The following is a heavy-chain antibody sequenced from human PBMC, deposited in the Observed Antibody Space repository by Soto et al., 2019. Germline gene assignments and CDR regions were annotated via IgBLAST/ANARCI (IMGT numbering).Heavy chain of an antibody. CDR3: ARTLYGDNADY. V-gene: IGHV1-8*01. CDR1: GYTFTSYD. J-gene: IGHJ4*02. D-gene: IGHD4-17*01. Sequence: QVQLVQSGAEVKKTGASVKVSCKASGYTFTSYDINWVRQATGQGLEWMGWMNPNSGNTGYAQKFQGRVTMTRNTSLSTADMELSSLRSEDTAGNYCARTLYGDNADYWGQGTLVPFSS. CDR2: MNPNSGNT.